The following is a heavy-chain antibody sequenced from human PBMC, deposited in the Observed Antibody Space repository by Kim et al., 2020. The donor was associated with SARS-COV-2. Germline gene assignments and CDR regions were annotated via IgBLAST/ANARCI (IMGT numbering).Heavy chain of an antibody. CDR2: INAGNGNT. CDR1: GYTFTSYA. J-gene: IGHJ4*02. D-gene: IGHD6-19*01. CDR3: AREASSGWYPAVGY. V-gene: IGHV1-3*01. Sequence: ASVKVSCKASGYTFTSYAMHWVRQAPGQRLEWMGWINAGNGNTKYSQKFQGRVTITRDTSASTAYMELSSLRSEDTAVYYCAREASSGWYPAVGYWGQGTLVTVSS.